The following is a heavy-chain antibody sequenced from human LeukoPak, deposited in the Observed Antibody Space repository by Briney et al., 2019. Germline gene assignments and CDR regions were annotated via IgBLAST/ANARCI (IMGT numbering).Heavy chain of an antibody. J-gene: IGHJ4*02. V-gene: IGHV4-4*07. D-gene: IGHD6-19*01. CDR1: GGSISSYY. Sequence: SETLSLTCTVSGGSISSYYWSWIRQPAGKGLEWIGRIYTSGSTNYNPSLKSRVTMSVDTSKNQFSLKLSSVTAADTAVYYCAREGLSSGPTRFDYWGQGTLVTVSS. CDR3: AREGLSSGPTRFDY. CDR2: IYTSGST.